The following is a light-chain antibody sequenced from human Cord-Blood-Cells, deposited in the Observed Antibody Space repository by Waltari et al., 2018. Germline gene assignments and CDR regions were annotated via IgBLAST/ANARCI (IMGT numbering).Light chain of an antibody. CDR2: GKN. Sequence: SSELAQDPAVSVALGRTVRITCQGDSLRCYYASWYQQKPGQAPVLVIYGKNNRPPGIPDRFAGSREGNAASLTITGAQAEDEADYYCNSRDSSGNQWVFGGGTKLTGL. CDR3: NSRDSSGNQWV. CDR1: SLRCYY. J-gene: IGLJ3*02. V-gene: IGLV3-19*01.